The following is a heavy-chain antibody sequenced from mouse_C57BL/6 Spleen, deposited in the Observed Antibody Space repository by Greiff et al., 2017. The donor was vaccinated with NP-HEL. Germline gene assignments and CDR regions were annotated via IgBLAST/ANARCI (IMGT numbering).Heavy chain of an antibody. J-gene: IGHJ4*01. CDR2: INPYNGGT. CDR3: ARGYYGNFYAMDY. V-gene: IGHV1-19*01. D-gene: IGHD2-1*01. CDR1: GYTFTDYY. Sequence: EVQLQQSGPVLVKPGASVKMSCKASGYTFTDYYMNWVKQSHGKSLEWIGVINPYNGGTSYNQKFKGKATLTVDKSSSTAYMELNSLTSEDSAVYYCARGYYGNFYAMDYWGQGTSVTVSS.